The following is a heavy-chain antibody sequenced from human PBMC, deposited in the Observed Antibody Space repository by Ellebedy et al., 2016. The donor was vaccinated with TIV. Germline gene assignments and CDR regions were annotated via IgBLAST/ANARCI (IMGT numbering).Heavy chain of an antibody. D-gene: IGHD3-10*01. CDR2: IYYSGST. V-gene: IGHV4-59*01. Sequence: ESLKISCTVSGGSIGSYYWSWLRQHPGKVLEWIGYIYYSGSTNYHPSLKSRVTISVDTSKNQFSLKLSSVTAADTAVYYCARERTVVRGPTERRVWFDPWGQGTLVTVSS. CDR3: ARERTVVRGPTERRVWFDP. J-gene: IGHJ5*02. CDR1: GGSIGSYY.